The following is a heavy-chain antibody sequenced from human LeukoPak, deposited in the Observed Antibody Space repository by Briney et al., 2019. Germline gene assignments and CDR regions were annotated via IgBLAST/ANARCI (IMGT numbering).Heavy chain of an antibody. V-gene: IGHV4-59*11. CDR3: AREVGNSYYYYYMDV. Sequence: SETLSLTCTVSGGSISSHYWSWIRQPPGKGLEWIGYIYYSGSTNYNPSLKSRVTISIDTSKSQFSLKLNSVTAADTAVYYCAREVGNSYYYYYMDVWGRGTTVTVSS. D-gene: IGHD1-14*01. CDR1: GGSISSHY. J-gene: IGHJ6*03. CDR2: IYYSGST.